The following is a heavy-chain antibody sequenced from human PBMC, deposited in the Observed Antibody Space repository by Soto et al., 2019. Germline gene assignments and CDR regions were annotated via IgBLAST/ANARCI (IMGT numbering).Heavy chain of an antibody. CDR3: ARENYYDILTGYYLAYYGMDV. V-gene: IGHV3-7*05. J-gene: IGHJ6*02. Sequence: GGSLRLSCAASGFTFSSYWMSWVRQAPGKGLEWVANIKQDGSEKYYVDSVKGRFTISRDNAKNSLYLQMNSLRAEDTAVYYCARENYYDILTGYYLAYYGMDVWGQGTTVTVSS. CDR1: GFTFSSYW. D-gene: IGHD3-9*01. CDR2: IKQDGSEK.